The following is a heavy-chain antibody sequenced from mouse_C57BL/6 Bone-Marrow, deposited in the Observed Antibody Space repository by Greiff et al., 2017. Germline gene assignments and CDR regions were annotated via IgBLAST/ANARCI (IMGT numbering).Heavy chain of an antibody. CDR2: ISNGGGST. J-gene: IGHJ4*01. CDR3: ARLYGKGYAMDY. V-gene: IGHV5-12*01. CDR1: GFTFSDYY. Sequence: EVMLVESGGGLVQPGGSLKLSCAASGFTFSDYYMYWVRQTPEKRLEWVAYISNGGGSTYYPDTVKGRFTISRDNAKNTLYLQMSRLKSEDTAMYYCARLYGKGYAMDYWGQGTSVTVSS. D-gene: IGHD2-1*01.